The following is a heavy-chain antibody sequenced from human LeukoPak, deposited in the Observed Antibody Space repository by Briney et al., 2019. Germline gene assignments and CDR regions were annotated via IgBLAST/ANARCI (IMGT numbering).Heavy chain of an antibody. D-gene: IGHD3-10*01. V-gene: IGHV3-20*04. CDR3: ARLSAYYYGSYFYYYMDV. CDR1: GLTFSSQW. J-gene: IGHJ6*03. Sequence: GGSLRLSCVASGLTFSSQWMTWVRQAPGKGLEWVSGINWNGGTSAYADSVKGRFTISRDNAKKSVYLHMSSLRAEDTALYYCARLSAYYYGSYFYYYMDVWGKGTTVTVSS. CDR2: INWNGGTS.